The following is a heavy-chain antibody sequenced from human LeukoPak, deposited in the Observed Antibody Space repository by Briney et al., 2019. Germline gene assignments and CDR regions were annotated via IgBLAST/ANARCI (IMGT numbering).Heavy chain of an antibody. J-gene: IGHJ1*01. Sequence: SETLSLTCTVSGGSISSSIYYWGWIRQPSGKGLEYIGSIYYSGSTYYNPSLKSRVTISIDTSKNQFSLKLSSVPAADPAVYYLAEPDTSGWRSYFHHWSQGTLVTVSS. CDR2: IYYSGST. CDR3: AEPDTSGWRSYFHH. CDR1: GGSISSSIYY. D-gene: IGHD6-19*01. V-gene: IGHV4-39*01.